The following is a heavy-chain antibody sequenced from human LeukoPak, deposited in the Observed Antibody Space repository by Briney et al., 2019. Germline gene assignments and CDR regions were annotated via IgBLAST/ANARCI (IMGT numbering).Heavy chain of an antibody. Sequence: SVKVSCKASGGTFSGYAISWVRQAPGQGLEWMGGIIPIFGTANYAQKFQGRVTITTDESTSTAYMELSRLRSEDTAVYYCARDGPYSSSSANYYYYIDVWGKGTTVTVSS. CDR3: ARDGPYSSSSANYYYYIDV. CDR1: GGTFSGYA. CDR2: IIPIFGTA. D-gene: IGHD6-6*01. J-gene: IGHJ6*03. V-gene: IGHV1-69*05.